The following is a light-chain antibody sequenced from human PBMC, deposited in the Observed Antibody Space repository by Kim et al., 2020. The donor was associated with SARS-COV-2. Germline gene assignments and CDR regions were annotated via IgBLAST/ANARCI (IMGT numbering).Light chain of an antibody. CDR2: DAS. V-gene: IGKV1-33*01. J-gene: IGKJ4*01. CDR1: QDISNY. CDR3: QQYDNLPR. Sequence: DIQMTQSPSSLSASVGDRVTITCQASQDISNYLNWYQQKPGKAPKLLIYDASNLETGVPSRFSGSGSGTDFTFTISSLQPEDIATYYCQQYDNLPRFGGGTKLEIK.